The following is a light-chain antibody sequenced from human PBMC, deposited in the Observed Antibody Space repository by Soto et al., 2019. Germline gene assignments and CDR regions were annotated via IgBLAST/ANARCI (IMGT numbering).Light chain of an antibody. J-gene: IGKJ5*01. CDR2: DAS. V-gene: IGKV3-11*01. Sequence: EIVMAQSPATLSVSPGERAALCCTASQSVSSKVAWYQQKPDQAPRLLIHDASHRAAGIPARLSGSGFGTDFTLTISSLEPEDAAVYYCQQRSNWPPITFGQGTRLEIK. CDR3: QQRSNWPPIT. CDR1: QSVSSK.